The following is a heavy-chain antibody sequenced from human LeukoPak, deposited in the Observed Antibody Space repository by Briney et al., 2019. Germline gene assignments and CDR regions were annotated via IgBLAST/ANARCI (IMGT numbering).Heavy chain of an antibody. Sequence: ASVKVSCKASGYTFTGYYMHWVRQAPGQGLEWMGWINPNSGGTNYAQKFQGRVTMTRDTSISTAYMELSSLRSEDTAVYYCARVEGEPSGNYYYYYGMDVWGQGTTVTVSS. D-gene: IGHD1-26*01. CDR1: GYTFTGYY. J-gene: IGHJ6*02. V-gene: IGHV1-2*02. CDR3: ARVEGEPSGNYYYYYGMDV. CDR2: INPNSGGT.